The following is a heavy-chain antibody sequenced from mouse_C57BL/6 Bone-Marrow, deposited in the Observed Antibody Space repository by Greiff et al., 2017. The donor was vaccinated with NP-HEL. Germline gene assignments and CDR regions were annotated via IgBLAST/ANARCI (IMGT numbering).Heavy chain of an antibody. CDR1: GFTFTDYY. D-gene: IGHD4-1*01. CDR2: IRNKANGYTT. CDR3: ARSELGYFDY. Sequence: DVKLVESGGGLVQPGGSLSLSCAASGFTFTDYYMSWVRQPPGKALEWLGFIRNKANGYTTEYSASVKGRFTISRDNSQSILYLQMNALRAEDSATYYCARSELGYFDYWGQGTTLTVSS. J-gene: IGHJ2*01. V-gene: IGHV7-3*01.